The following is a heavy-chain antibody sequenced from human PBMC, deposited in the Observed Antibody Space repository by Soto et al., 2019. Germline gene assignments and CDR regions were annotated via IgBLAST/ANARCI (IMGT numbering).Heavy chain of an antibody. J-gene: IGHJ4*02. Sequence: QVQLVQSGAEVKKPGASVKVSCKASGYTFTSYYMHWVRQAPGQGLEWMGIINPSGGSKSYAQKFQGRVIMTRDTSTSTVYMEMSSLRSEDTAVYYCARAKYTSSSGLYYFDSWGQGTLVTVSS. D-gene: IGHD6-6*01. V-gene: IGHV1-46*01. CDR3: ARAKYTSSSGLYYFDS. CDR1: GYTFTSYY. CDR2: INPSGGSK.